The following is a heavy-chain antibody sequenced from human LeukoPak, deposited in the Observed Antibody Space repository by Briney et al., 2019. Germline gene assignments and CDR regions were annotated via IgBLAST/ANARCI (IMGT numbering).Heavy chain of an antibody. J-gene: IGHJ6*02. CDR1: GFTFSSYA. CDR2: ISYDGSNK. V-gene: IGHV3-30-3*01. Sequence: GGSLRLSCAASGFTFSSYAMHWVRQAPGKGLEWVAVISYDGSNKYYADSVKGRFTISRDNSKNTLYLQMNSLRAEDTAVYYCARVYSSSWYGSDYYYGMDAWGQGTTVTVSS. CDR3: ARVYSSSWYGSDYYYGMDA. D-gene: IGHD6-13*01.